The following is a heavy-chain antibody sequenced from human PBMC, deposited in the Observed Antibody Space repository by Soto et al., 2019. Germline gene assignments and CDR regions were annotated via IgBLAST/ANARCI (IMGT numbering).Heavy chain of an antibody. CDR1: GFTFSAYN. D-gene: IGHD4-17*01. Sequence: GGSQRLSCAASGFTFSAYNMNWVRQPPGKGLEWVSSITSSSSSIYYADSLKGRFTISRDNAKNSLYLQMNSLRAEDTAVYYCERNYGDNGWFDTWGQGTLVTVSS. J-gene: IGHJ5*02. CDR2: ITSSSSSI. CDR3: ERNYGDNGWFDT. V-gene: IGHV3-21*06.